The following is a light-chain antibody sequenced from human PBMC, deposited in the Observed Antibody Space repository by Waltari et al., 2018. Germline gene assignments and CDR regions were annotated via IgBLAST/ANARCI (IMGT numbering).Light chain of an antibody. CDR1: SSNIGAGSD. CDR3: QSYDSSLSGGV. J-gene: IGLJ2*01. Sequence: QSVLTQPPSVSGAPGQRVTLSCTGGSSNIGAGSDVHWYHQLPGTAPKLLIYGNSNRPSGVPDRFSGSKSGTSASLAITGLQAEDEADYYCQSYDSSLSGGVFGGGTKLTVL. CDR2: GNS. V-gene: IGLV1-40*01.